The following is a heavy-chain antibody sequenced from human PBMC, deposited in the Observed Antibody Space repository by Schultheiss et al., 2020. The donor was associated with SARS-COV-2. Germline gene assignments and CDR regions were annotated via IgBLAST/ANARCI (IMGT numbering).Heavy chain of an antibody. CDR1: GGSISSYY. J-gene: IGHJ4*02. D-gene: IGHD3-10*01. CDR2: IYTSGST. CDR3: ARHGDYYGSGSYIDY. Sequence: GSLRLSCTVSGGSISSYYWSWIRQPAGKGLEWIGRIYTSGSTNYNPSLKSRVTMSVDTSKNQFSLKLSSVTAADTAVYYCARHGDYYGSGSYIDYWGQGTLVTVSS. V-gene: IGHV4-4*07.